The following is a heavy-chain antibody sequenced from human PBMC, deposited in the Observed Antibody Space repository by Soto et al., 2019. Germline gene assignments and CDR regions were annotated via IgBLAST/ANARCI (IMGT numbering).Heavy chain of an antibody. Sequence: QVQLQQSGPGLVKLSQTLSLMCDISGDSVSSVTATWSWIRQSPSRGLEWLGRTYYRSKWYYDYEVSVKSRIVITPDTSKNQLTLDLNSVTPEDTAVYFCARDGSGFHWYFDVWGRGTLVTVSS. CDR1: GDSVSSVTAT. D-gene: IGHD6-19*01. CDR2: TYYRSKWYY. J-gene: IGHJ2*01. CDR3: ARDGSGFHWYFDV. V-gene: IGHV6-1*01.